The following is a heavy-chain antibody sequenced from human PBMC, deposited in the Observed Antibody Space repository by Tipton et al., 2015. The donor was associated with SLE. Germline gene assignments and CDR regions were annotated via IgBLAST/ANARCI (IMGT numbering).Heavy chain of an antibody. Sequence: TLSLTCTVSGGSISSGSYYWTWIRQPPGKGLEWIGQINHSGSTNYNPSLKSRVTVSIDTSKRQFSLRLNSVTAADTAVYYCAKPLYDYWSSSPLDSWGQGTLVTVSS. CDR3: AKPLYDYWSSSPLDS. D-gene: IGHD3-3*01. V-gene: IGHV4-39*01. CDR2: INHSGST. CDR1: GGSISSGSYY. J-gene: IGHJ4*02.